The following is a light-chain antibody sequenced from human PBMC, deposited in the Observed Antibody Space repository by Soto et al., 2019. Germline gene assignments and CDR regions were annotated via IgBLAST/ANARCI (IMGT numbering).Light chain of an antibody. CDR1: QSVSSSY. CDR2: GAS. CDR3: QQYGSSPWT. J-gene: IGKJ1*01. Sequence: EIVLTQSPGTLSLSPGERATLSCRARQSVSSSYLAWYQQKPGQALRPLIYGASSRAIGIPDRFSGSGSGTDFTLTISRLEPEDFAVYYCQQYGSSPWTFGQGTKVEIK. V-gene: IGKV3-20*01.